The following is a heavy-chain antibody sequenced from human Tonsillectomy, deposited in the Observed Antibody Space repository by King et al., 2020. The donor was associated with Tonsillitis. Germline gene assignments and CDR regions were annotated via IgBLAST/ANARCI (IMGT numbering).Heavy chain of an antibody. Sequence: QLVQSGAEVKKPGSSVKVSCKASGGTFSSYAISWVRQAPGQGLEWMGGITPMYGTANYAQKFQGRVTITADEATSTAYMELSSLRSEDTAVYYCAGPYADYGDSRRGGWYFDFWGRGTLVTVSS. V-gene: IGHV1-69*01. CDR3: AGPYADYGDSRRGGWYFDF. J-gene: IGHJ2*01. CDR2: ITPMYGTA. CDR1: GGTFSSYA. D-gene: IGHD4-17*01.